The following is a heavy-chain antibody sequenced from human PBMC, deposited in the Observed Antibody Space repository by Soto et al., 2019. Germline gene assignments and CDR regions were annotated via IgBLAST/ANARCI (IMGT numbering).Heavy chain of an antibody. CDR1: GFTFSSYA. D-gene: IGHD4-17*01. Sequence: EVQLLESGGGLVQPGGSLRLSCAASGFTFSSYAMSWVLQAPGKGLVWVSAIRGSGGSTYYADSVKCRFTIYRDNSRNTTYLQMNSLRAEDTDVYYCAKEDPYGDYDWGQGTIVAVSS. CDR3: AKEDPYGDYD. V-gene: IGHV3-23*01. J-gene: IGHJ4*02. CDR2: IRGSGGST.